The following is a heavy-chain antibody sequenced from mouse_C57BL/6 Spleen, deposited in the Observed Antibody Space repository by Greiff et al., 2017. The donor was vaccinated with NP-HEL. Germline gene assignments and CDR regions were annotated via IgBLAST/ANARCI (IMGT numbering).Heavy chain of an antibody. J-gene: IGHJ3*01. V-gene: IGHV1-59*01. Sequence: QVQLKQPGAELVRPGTSVKLSCKASGYTFTSYWMHWVKQRPGQGLEWIGVIDPSDSYTNYNQKFKGKATLTVDTSSSTAYMQLSSLTSEDSAVYYCARSSTLTGTPFSYWGQGTLVTVSA. CDR1: GYTFTSYW. CDR3: ARSSTLTGTPFSY. D-gene: IGHD4-1*01. CDR2: IDPSDSYT.